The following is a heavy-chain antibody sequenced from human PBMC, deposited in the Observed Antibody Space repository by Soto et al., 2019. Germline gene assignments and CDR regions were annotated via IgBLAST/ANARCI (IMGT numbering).Heavy chain of an antibody. CDR2: ISAYNGNT. CDR3: ARDNPSVVTARTSYYYYYYGMDV. D-gene: IGHD3-22*01. V-gene: IGHV1-18*01. Sequence: ASVKVSCEASGYTFTRYGISWLRQATRQGLEWMGWISAYNGNTNYAQKLQGRVTMTTDTSTSTAYMELRSLRSDDTAVYYCARDNPSVVTARTSYYYYYYGMDVSGQGTTVTVSS. CDR1: GYTFTRYG. J-gene: IGHJ6*02.